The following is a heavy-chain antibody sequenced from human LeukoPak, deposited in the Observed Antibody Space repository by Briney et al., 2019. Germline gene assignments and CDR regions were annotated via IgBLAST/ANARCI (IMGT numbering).Heavy chain of an antibody. CDR1: GGSFSGYY. J-gene: IGHJ4*02. CDR2: INHSGST. Sequence: SETLSLTCAVYGGSFSGYYWSWIRQPPGKGLEWIEEINHSGSTNYNPSLKSRVTISVDTSKNQFSLKLSSVTAADTAVYYCARVHRILYHSQFDYWGQGTLVTVSS. D-gene: IGHD2/OR15-2a*01. CDR3: ARVHRILYHSQFDY. V-gene: IGHV4-34*01.